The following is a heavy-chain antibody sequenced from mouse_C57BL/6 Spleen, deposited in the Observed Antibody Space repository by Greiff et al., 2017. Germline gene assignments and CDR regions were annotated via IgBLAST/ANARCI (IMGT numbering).Heavy chain of an antibody. V-gene: IGHV1-74*01. Sequence: QVQLQQPGAELVKPGASVKVSCKASGYTFTSYWMHWVKQRPGQGLEWIGRIHPSDSDTNYNQKFKGKATLTVDKASSTAYMQLSSLTSEESAVYYCAIGGREGYFGVWGTGTTVTVSS. CDR1: GYTFTSYW. CDR3: AIGGREGYFGV. CDR2: IHPSDSDT. J-gene: IGHJ1*03.